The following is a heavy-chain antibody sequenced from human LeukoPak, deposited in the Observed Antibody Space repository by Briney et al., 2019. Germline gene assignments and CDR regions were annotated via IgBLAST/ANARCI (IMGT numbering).Heavy chain of an antibody. J-gene: IGHJ6*03. CDR1: GFTFSTYA. V-gene: IGHV3-30*04. D-gene: IGHD3-16*01. CDR3: ARAGGSARGYYYYMDV. Sequence: GGSLRLSCAASGFTFSTYAIHWVRHAPGRGLEWVAVISYDGSNKYYADSVKGRFTISRDNSKNTLFLQMSSLRAEDSAVYYCARAGGSARGYYYYMDVWGKGTTVTVSS. CDR2: ISYDGSNK.